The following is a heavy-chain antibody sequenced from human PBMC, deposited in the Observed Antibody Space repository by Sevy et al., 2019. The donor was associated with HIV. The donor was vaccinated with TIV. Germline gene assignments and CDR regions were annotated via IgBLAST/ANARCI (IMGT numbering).Heavy chain of an antibody. V-gene: IGHV4-59*01. D-gene: IGHD3-22*01. CDR1: GGSISSYY. J-gene: IGHJ3*02. CDR2: IYYSGST. CDR3: ARDSGPYYYDTGAFDI. Sequence: SETLSLTCTVSGGSISSYYWSWIRQPPGKGLEWIGYIYYSGSTNYNPSLKSRVTISVDTSKNQVSLKLSSVTAADTAVYYCARDSGPYYYDTGAFDIWGQGTMVTVSS.